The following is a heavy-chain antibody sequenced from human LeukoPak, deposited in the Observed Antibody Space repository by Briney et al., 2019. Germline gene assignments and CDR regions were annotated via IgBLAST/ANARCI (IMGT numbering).Heavy chain of an antibody. J-gene: IGHJ4*02. D-gene: IGHD3-10*01. V-gene: IGHV3-74*01. CDR1: GFTFSSHW. CDR3: ARGRRRDYYGSGSYWVY. Sequence: GGSLRLSCAASGFTFSSHWMHWVRQAPGKGLVWVSRINSDGSSISYADSVKGRFTISRDNAKNTLYLQMNSLRAEDTAVYYCARGRRRDYYGSGSYWVYWGQGTLVTVSS. CDR2: INSDGSSI.